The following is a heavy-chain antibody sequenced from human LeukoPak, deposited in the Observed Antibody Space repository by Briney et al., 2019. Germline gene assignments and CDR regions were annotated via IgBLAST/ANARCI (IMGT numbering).Heavy chain of an antibody. J-gene: IGHJ4*02. D-gene: IGHD3-22*01. Sequence: SETLSLTCTVSGGSISSYYWSWIRQPAGKGLEWIGRIYTSGSTNYNPSLKSRVTMSVDTSKNQFSLKLSSVTAADTAVYYCVRVRRSLYYYDSSGYYYFDYWGQGTLVTVSS. CDR2: IYTSGST. V-gene: IGHV4-4*07. CDR1: GGSISSYY. CDR3: VRVRRSLYYYDSSGYYYFDY.